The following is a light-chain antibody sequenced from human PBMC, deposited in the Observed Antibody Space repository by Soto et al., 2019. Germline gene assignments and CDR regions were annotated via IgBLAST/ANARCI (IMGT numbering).Light chain of an antibody. CDR3: QQYDKWPPWT. CDR2: GAS. V-gene: IGKV3-15*01. J-gene: IGKJ1*01. CDR1: QSISSN. Sequence: DIVMTQSPATLSVSPGERATLSCRASQSISSNLAWYQLKPDQPPRLLMYGASTRAAGIPARFSGSGSGTELTLNISSLQSEDLASYDCQQYDKWPPWTFGQGTKGEIK.